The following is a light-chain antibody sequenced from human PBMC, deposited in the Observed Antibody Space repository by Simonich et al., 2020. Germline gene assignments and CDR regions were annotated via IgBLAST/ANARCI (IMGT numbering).Light chain of an antibody. CDR1: RSLLHSDGKTY. Sequence: DIVMTQTPLSLSVTPGQPASISCKSSRSLLHSDGKTYLYWYLQKPGQSPQLLIYEGSNRFSGVPDRFSGSGSGTDFTLKISRVEAEDVGVYYCMQSIQLPLTFGGGTKVEIK. V-gene: IGKV2D-29*02. J-gene: IGKJ4*01. CDR3: MQSIQLPLT. CDR2: EGS.